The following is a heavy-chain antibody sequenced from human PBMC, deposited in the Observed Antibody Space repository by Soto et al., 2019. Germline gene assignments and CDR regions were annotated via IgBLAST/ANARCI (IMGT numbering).Heavy chain of an antibody. CDR3: ARAIHYYGSGSYYDPGYYFDY. CDR1: GGSISSGGYY. Sequence: QVQLQESGPGLVKPSQTLSLTCTVSGGSISSGGYYWSWIRQHPGKGLEWIGYIYYSGSTYYNPSLKSRVNISVDTSKNQFALKLSSVTAADTAVYYCARAIHYYGSGSYYDPGYYFDYWGQGTLVTVSS. V-gene: IGHV4-31*03. J-gene: IGHJ4*02. D-gene: IGHD3-10*01. CDR2: IYYSGST.